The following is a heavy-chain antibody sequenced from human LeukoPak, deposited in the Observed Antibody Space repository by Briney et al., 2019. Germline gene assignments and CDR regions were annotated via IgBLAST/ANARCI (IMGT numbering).Heavy chain of an antibody. CDR3: ASGGVLAAGGGKWFDY. CDR2: IYTSGST. CDR1: GGSISSYY. Sequence: SETLSLTCTVSGGSISSYYWSWIRQPAGKGLEWIGRIYTSGSTNYNPSLKSRVTISVDTSKNQFSLKLSSVTAADTAVYFCASGGVLAAGGGKWFDYWGQGILVTVSS. V-gene: IGHV4-4*07. D-gene: IGHD6-13*01. J-gene: IGHJ4*02.